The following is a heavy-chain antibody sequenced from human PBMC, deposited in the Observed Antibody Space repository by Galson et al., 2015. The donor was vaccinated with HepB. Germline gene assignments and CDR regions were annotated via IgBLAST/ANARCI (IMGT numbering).Heavy chain of an antibody. J-gene: IGHJ4*02. CDR1: GFTFSDYY. D-gene: IGHD1-26*01. V-gene: IGHV3-11*01. Sequence: SLRLSCAASGFTFSDYYMSWIRNTPGKGLEYISYISGSGTDISYADSAKGRFTISRDNAKNSLYLQMNSLRDEDTAVYYCSRYARLLDYWGQGTLVTVSP. CDR2: ISGSGTDI. CDR3: SRYARLLDY.